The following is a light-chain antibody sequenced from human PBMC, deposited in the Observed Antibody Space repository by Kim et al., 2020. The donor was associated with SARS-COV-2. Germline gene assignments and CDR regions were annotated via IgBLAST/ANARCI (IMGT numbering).Light chain of an antibody. Sequence: SYELTQPPSVSVSPGQTASITCSGDKLGDKYAFWYQQKAGQSPMMVIYQDNKRPSGIPERISGSNSGNTATLTISGTQAMDEADYYCQAWDSRTAVFGGGTQLTVL. CDR1: KLGDKY. CDR2: QDN. J-gene: IGLJ2*01. CDR3: QAWDSRTAV. V-gene: IGLV3-1*01.